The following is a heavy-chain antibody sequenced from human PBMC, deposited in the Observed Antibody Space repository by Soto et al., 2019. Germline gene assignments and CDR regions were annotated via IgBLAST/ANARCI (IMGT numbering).Heavy chain of an antibody. J-gene: IGHJ4*02. V-gene: IGHV1-8*01. CDR1: GYTFTSYD. CDR2: MNPNSGNT. D-gene: IGHD3-9*01. Sequence: QVQLVQSGAEVKKPGASVKVSCKASGYTFTSYDVNWLRQATGQGLEWMGWMNPNSGNTGSAQKFQGRVTMTRNTSIPTAYLELGSLRSEDTAVYYCASWAGYSSWGQGTLVTVSS. CDR3: ASWAGYSS.